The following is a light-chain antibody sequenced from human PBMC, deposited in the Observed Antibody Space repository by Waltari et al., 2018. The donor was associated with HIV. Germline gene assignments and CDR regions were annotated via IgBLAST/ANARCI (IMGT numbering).Light chain of an antibody. CDR1: SSNIGSNS. CDR2: RNN. CDR3: AASDDSLSGWL. J-gene: IGLJ3*02. V-gene: IGLV1-47*01. Sequence: QSELTQPPSVSGTPGQRVTISCSGSSSNIGSNSVYWYQQLPGTAPKLLISRNNQRPSWVPDRFSGSKSGTSASLAISGLRAEDEADYFCAASDDSLSGWLFGGGTKLTVL.